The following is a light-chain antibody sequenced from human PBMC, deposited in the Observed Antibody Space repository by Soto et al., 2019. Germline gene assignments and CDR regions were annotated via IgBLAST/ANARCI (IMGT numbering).Light chain of an antibody. V-gene: IGLV1-44*01. Sequence: SVLTQPPSASGTPGQRVTISCSGSSSNIGSNTVNWYQQLPGSAPKLLIYSSNQRPSGVPDRFSGSKSGTSASLAISGLQSDDEAYYYCATWDDSVNGYVCATGTKVTVL. CDR2: SSN. CDR1: SSNIGSNT. CDR3: ATWDDSVNGYV. J-gene: IGLJ1*01.